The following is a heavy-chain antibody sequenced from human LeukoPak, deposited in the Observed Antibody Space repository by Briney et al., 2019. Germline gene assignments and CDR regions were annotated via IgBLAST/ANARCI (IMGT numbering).Heavy chain of an antibody. CDR3: ARARNNYDSSGYSALDY. CDR1: GFSFSSYG. D-gene: IGHD3-22*01. V-gene: IGHV3-33*01. Sequence: GGSLRLSCAASGFSFSSYGMHWVRQAPGKGLEWVASLWYDGTNKYYADSVKGRFTISRDNSKNTLYLQMNSLRAEDTAVYYCARARNNYDSSGYSALDYWGQGPLVTVSS. CDR2: LWYDGTNK. J-gene: IGHJ4*02.